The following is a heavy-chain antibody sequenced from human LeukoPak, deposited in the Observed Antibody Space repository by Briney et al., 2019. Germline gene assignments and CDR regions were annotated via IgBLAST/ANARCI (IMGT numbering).Heavy chain of an antibody. J-gene: IGHJ4*02. V-gene: IGHV3-48*03. D-gene: IGHD3-10*01. CDR1: GFTFSSYE. CDR3: AKVAKYYYGSETYYFFEQ. CDR2: ISSSGSTI. Sequence: PGGSLRLSCAASGFTFSSYEMNWVRQAPGKGLEWVSYISSSGSTIYYADSVKGRFTISRDNAKNSLYLQMNSLRAEDTAVYYCAKVAKYYYGSETYYFFEQWGQGTPVTASS.